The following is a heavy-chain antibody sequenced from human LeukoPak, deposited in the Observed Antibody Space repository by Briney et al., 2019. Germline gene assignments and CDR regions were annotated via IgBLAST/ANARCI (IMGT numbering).Heavy chain of an antibody. CDR2: ISRDNSTT. CDR1: GFTVSSTH. V-gene: IGHV3-11*01. CDR3: ARQGYCSRGSCYWSGWFDP. D-gene: IGHD2-15*01. J-gene: IGHJ5*02. Sequence: GGSLRLSCAASGFTVSSTHMSWIRQAPGKGLEWVSYISRDNSTTYYADSVKGRFTVSRDNAKDSLYLQMNSLRAEDTAVYYCARQGYCSRGSCYWSGWFDPWGQGTLVTVSS.